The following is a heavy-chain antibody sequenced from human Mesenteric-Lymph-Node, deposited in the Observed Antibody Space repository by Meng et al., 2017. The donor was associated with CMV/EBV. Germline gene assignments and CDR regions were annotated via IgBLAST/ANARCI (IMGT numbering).Heavy chain of an antibody. CDR3: ARARFEMNWLDT. CDR2: IYYSGTT. J-gene: IGHJ5*02. D-gene: IGHD3-3*01. Sequence: SETLSLTCNVSGVSITTYYWSWIRQPPGKGLEWIGYIYYSGTTNYNPSLGGRVTMSVDTSKNQFSLKMSSVTAADTAVYYCARARFEMNWLDTWGQGTLVTVSS. CDR1: GVSITTYY. V-gene: IGHV4-59*12.